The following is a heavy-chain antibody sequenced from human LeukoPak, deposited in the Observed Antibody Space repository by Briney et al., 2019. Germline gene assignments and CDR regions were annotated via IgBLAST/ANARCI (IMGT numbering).Heavy chain of an antibody. CDR1: GYTFTSYG. D-gene: IGHD3-22*01. CDR2: ISAYNGNT. V-gene: IGHV1-18*01. Sequence: ASVKVSCKASGYTFTSYGISWVRQAPGQGLEWMGWISAYNGNTNYAQKLQGRVTMTTDTSTSTACMELRSLRSDDTAVYYCARDYSDSSGYYYYYGMDVWGQGTTVTVSS. J-gene: IGHJ6*02. CDR3: ARDYSDSSGYYYYYGMDV.